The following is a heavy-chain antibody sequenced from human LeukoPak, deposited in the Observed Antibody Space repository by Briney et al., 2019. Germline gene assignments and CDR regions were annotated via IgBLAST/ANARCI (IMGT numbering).Heavy chain of an antibody. D-gene: IGHD6-19*01. CDR2: IYHNGNS. V-gene: IGHV4-59*01. J-gene: IGHJ4*02. CDR3: AGQAYSSGWLDN. Sequence: SETLSLTCTVSGGAFSDNYWSFICQPPGKGLEWIGYIYHNGNSDFNPSLKSRVTISVDTSKNQFSLRMSSVTAADTAVYFCAGQAYSSGWLDNWGPGTLVTVSS. CDR1: GGAFSDNY.